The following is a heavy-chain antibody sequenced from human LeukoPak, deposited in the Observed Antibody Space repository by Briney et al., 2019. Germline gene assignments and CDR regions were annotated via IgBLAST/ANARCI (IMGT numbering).Heavy chain of an antibody. CDR2: ISSNGGST. CDR3: ARAVGAFDY. Sequence: GGSLRLSCAASGFTFSDYYMSWIRQAPGKGLEYVSAISSNGGSTYYANSVKGRFTISRDNSKNTLYLQMGSLRAEDMAVYYCARAVGAFDYWGQGTLVTVSS. CDR1: GFTFSDYY. J-gene: IGHJ4*02. V-gene: IGHV3-64*01. D-gene: IGHD1-26*01.